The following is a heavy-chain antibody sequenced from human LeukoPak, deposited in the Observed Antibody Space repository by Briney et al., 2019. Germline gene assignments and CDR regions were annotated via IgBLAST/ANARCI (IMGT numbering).Heavy chain of an antibody. Sequence: SETLSLTCTVSGGSLSRYYWSLIRQPPGKGLEWIGYISYSGSTNYNPSLKSRVTISVDTSKNQFSLRLSSVTAADTAVYYCARAGGNWFDPWGQGTLVTVSS. D-gene: IGHD3-10*01. CDR3: ARAGGNWFDP. CDR2: ISYSGST. CDR1: GGSLSRYY. J-gene: IGHJ5*02. V-gene: IGHV4-59*01.